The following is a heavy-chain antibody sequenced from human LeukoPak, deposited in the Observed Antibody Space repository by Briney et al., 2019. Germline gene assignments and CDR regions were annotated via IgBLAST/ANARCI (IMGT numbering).Heavy chain of an antibody. Sequence: AGTLARNCAVYDGCFRGECRSRIRQPPGKGLEWIGEINHSGGTNYNPSLKSRVTISVDTSKNQFSLKLSSVTAADTAVYYCARGRITMVRGVIGFYYYYYMDVRGKGTTVTVPS. J-gene: IGHJ6*03. CDR2: INHSGGT. CDR1: DGCFRGEC. V-gene: IGHV4-34*01. CDR3: ARGRITMVRGVIGFYYYYYMDV. D-gene: IGHD3-10*01.